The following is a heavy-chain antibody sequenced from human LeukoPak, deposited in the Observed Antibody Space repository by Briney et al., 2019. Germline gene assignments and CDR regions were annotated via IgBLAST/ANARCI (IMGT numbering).Heavy chain of an antibody. CDR1: GGSISSYY. V-gene: IGHV4-59*08. CDR2: IYYSGST. Sequence: HSETLSLTCTVSGGSISSYYWSWIRQPPGKGLEWIGYIYYSGSTNYNPSLKSRVTISVDTSKNQFSLKLSSVIAADTAVYYCARRTVVRDDAFDIWGQGTMVTVSS. D-gene: IGHD4-23*01. CDR3: ARRTVVRDDAFDI. J-gene: IGHJ3*02.